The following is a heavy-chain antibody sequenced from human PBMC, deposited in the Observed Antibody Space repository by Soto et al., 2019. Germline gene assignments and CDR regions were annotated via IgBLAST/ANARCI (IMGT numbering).Heavy chain of an antibody. CDR1: GFLLSYYA. CDR2: ISSNGDNT. J-gene: IGHJ4*02. CDR3: VRSTGSLDS. V-gene: IGHV3-64D*06. D-gene: IGHD1-26*01. Sequence: PGGSLRLSCSVSGFLLSYYAMHWVRQAPGKGLEYVSAISSNGDNTYYADSVKGRFIISRDISKNTLYLQMSSLGAEDTAVYSRVRSTGSLDSWGQGTLVTVSS.